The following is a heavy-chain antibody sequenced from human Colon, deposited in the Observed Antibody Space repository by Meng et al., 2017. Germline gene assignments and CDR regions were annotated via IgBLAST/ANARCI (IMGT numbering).Heavy chain of an antibody. Sequence: GESLKISCAVSGFTLSSYWMHWVRQAAGKGLVWVSRINSDGSSTNYADSVKGRFTISSDNAKNTLFLQMNSLRAEDAALYCCARGRGSGCADYWGQGTLVTVSS. CDR1: GFTLSSYW. CDR3: ARGRGSGCADY. CDR2: INSDGSST. J-gene: IGHJ4*02. V-gene: IGHV3-74*01. D-gene: IGHD3-10*01.